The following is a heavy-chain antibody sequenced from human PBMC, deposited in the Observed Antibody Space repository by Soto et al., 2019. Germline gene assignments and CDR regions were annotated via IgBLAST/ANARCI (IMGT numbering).Heavy chain of an antibody. J-gene: IGHJ6*02. CDR1: GGSFSGYY. CDR2: INHSGST. D-gene: IGHD5-12*01. Sequence: PSETLSLTCAVYGGSFSGYYCSWIRQPPGKGLEWIGEINHSGSTNYNPSLKTRVTISEDTSKNLFSLKLSSVTAADTAVYYCMRECRRHVASHYGMDVWGQGTTVTVSS. CDR3: MRECRRHVASHYGMDV. V-gene: IGHV4-34*01.